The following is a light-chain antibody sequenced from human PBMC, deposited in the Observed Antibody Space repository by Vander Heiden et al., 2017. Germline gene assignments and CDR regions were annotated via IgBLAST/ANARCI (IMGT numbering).Light chain of an antibody. CDR2: DVS. CDR3: SSYTSSSTRNVV. CDR1: SSDVGGYNY. V-gene: IGLV2-14*01. J-gene: IGLJ2*01. Sequence: QSALTPPASVSGSPGPSITISCTGTSSDVGGYNYVSWYQQHPGKAPKLMIYDVSNRPSGVSNRFSGSKSGNTASLTISGLQAEDEADYYCSSYTSSSTRNVVFGGGTKLTVL.